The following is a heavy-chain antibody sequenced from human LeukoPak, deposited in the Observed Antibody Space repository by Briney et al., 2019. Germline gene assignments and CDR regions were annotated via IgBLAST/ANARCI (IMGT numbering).Heavy chain of an antibody. CDR1: GYAFTNYG. CDR3: ARIGCSSTSCYGNSVDP. D-gene: IGHD2-2*01. Sequence: GASVKVSFKASGYAFTNYGINWVRQAPGRGLEWMGWISAYNGNTHYAQKFQGRVTMATDTSTSTAYMELRSLTSDDTAVYYCARIGCSSTSCYGNSVDPWGQGTLVTVSS. V-gene: IGHV1-18*01. CDR2: ISAYNGNT. J-gene: IGHJ5*02.